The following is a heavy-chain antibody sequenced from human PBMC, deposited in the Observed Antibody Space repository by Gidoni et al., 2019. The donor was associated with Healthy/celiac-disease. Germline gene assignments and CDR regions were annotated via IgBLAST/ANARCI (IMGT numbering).Heavy chain of an antibody. Sequence: QVQLVQSGAEVKTPGASVKVSCKASGYTFTSYGISWVRQAPGQGLEWMGLIRAYNGNTNYAQKLQGRVTMTTDTSTSTAYMELRSLRSDDTAVYDCARHGDYQDYYYYGMDVWGQGTTVTVSS. CDR1: GYTFTSYG. V-gene: IGHV1-18*01. CDR3: ARHGDYQDYYYYGMDV. J-gene: IGHJ6*02. D-gene: IGHD4-17*01. CDR2: IRAYNGNT.